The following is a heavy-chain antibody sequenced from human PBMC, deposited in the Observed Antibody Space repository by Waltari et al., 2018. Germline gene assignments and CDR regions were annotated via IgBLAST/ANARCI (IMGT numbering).Heavy chain of an antibody. CDR2: IYYSATT. Sequence: QLELQESGPGLVKPSETLSLTCSVSGGSIRRSGYYWVWIRQPPGKGLEWIGSIYYSATTYYNASLNSGVTISVDTPKRQFALELTSVASADTAMYFCARQSYYDESGHDWGQGTLVTVSS. CDR1: GGSIRRSGYY. D-gene: IGHD3-22*01. V-gene: IGHV4-39*01. CDR3: ARQSYYDESGHD. J-gene: IGHJ4*02.